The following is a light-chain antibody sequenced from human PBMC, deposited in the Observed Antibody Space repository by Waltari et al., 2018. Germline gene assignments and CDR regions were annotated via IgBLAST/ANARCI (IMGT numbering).Light chain of an antibody. V-gene: IGLV1-40*01. J-gene: IGLJ2*01. CDR2: GNS. Sequence: QSVLTQPPSVSGAPGQRVTISCTGSSSNIGAGYDVHWYQQLPGTAPKLLIYGNSTRPSGVHDRFSGSKSGTSASLAITGLQAEDEADYYCQSYDSSLSGSEFGGGTKLTVL. CDR3: QSYDSSLSGSE. CDR1: SSNIGAGYD.